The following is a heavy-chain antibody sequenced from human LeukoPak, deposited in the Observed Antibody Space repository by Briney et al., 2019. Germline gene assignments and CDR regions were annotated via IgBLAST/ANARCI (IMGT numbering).Heavy chain of an antibody. D-gene: IGHD5-18*01. CDR3: ARFNSYGPNWFDP. V-gene: IGHV5-51*01. Sequence: GESLKISCKGSGSSFTSYWIGWVRQMPGKGLEWMGIIYPGDSDTRYSPSLQGQVTISADKSISTAYLQWSSLKASDTAMYYCARFNSYGPNWFDPWGQGTLVTVSS. CDR2: IYPGDSDT. CDR1: GSSFTSYW. J-gene: IGHJ5*02.